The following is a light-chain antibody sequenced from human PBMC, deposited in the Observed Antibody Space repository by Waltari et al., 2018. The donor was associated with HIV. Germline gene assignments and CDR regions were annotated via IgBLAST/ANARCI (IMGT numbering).Light chain of an antibody. J-gene: IGLJ1*01. Sequence: QSALTQPPTVSGSPGQSVPTSCTGPSSHVGGYTSFSWYQQPPGKAPKLLIYEVSQWPSGVPDRFSGSKSGNTASLTISGLRADDEADYYCCSYGGTYNVFGTGTKVTIL. CDR2: EVS. CDR1: SSHVGGYTS. V-gene: IGLV2-11*01. CDR3: CSYGGTYNV.